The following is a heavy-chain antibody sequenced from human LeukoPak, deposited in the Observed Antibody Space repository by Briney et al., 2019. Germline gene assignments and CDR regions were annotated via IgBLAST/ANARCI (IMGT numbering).Heavy chain of an antibody. J-gene: IGHJ4*02. CDR1: GYILTELS. Sequence: ASVKVSCKVSGYILTELSMHWVRQAPGKGLEWMGGFDPEDGETIYAQKFQGRVTMTEDTSTDTAYMQLSSLRSDDTAVYYCARGHNWNTKGSFDYWGQGTLVTVSS. CDR3: ARGHNWNTKGSFDY. CDR2: FDPEDGET. D-gene: IGHD1/OR15-1a*01. V-gene: IGHV1-24*01.